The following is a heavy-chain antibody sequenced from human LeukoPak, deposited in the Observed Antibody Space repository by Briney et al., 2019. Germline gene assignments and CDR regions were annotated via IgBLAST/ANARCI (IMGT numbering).Heavy chain of an antibody. J-gene: IGHJ4*02. Sequence: PGGSLRLSCAASGFTFSSYSMNWVRQAPGKGLEWVSSISSSSSYIYYADSVKGRFTISRDNAKNSLYLQMNSLRAEDTAVYYCAREGLTYYDILTGYYPFDYWGQGTLVTVSS. D-gene: IGHD3-9*01. V-gene: IGHV3-21*01. CDR2: ISSSSSYI. CDR1: GFTFSSYS. CDR3: AREGLTYYDILTGYYPFDY.